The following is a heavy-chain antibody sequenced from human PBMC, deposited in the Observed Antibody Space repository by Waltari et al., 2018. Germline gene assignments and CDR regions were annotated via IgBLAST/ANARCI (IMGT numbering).Heavy chain of an antibody. J-gene: IGHJ2*01. V-gene: IGHV4-34*01. D-gene: IGHD6-19*01. CDR1: GGSFSGYY. CDR2: INHSGST. Sequence: QVQLQQWGAGLLKPSETLSLTCAVYGGSFSGYYWSWIRQPPGTGLEWIGEINHSGSTNYNPSLKSRVTISVDTSKNQFSLKLSSVTAADTAVYYCARRGRQWLVPRSYWYFDLWGRGTLVTVSS. CDR3: ARRGRQWLVPRSYWYFDL.